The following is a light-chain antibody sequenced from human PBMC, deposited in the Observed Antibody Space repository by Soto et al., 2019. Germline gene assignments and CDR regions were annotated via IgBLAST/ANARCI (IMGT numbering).Light chain of an antibody. J-gene: IGKJ4*01. CDR2: GSS. Sequence: EIVLTQSPGTLSLSPGERATLSCRASQSVTNNYIAWYQQKPGQAPRLLIYGSSSRATGIPDRFSGSGSGTDFTLTITRLEPEDFAVYYCQQYGNSPQTFGGGTKVEI. CDR1: QSVTNNY. V-gene: IGKV3-20*01. CDR3: QQYGNSPQT.